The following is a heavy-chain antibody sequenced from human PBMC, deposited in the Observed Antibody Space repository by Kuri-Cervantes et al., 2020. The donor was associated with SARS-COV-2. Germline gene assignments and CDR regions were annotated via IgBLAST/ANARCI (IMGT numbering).Heavy chain of an antibody. CDR1: GGSFSGYY. CDR3: ARGSPSGWYRVYDY. CDR2: INHSGST. D-gene: IGHD6-19*01. J-gene: IGHJ4*02. Sequence: SQTLSLTCAVYGGSFSGYYWSWIRQPPGKGLEWIGEINHSGSTNYNPSLKSRATISVDTSKNQFSLKLSSVTAADTAVYYCARGSPSGWYRVYDYWGQGTLVTVSS. V-gene: IGHV4-34*01.